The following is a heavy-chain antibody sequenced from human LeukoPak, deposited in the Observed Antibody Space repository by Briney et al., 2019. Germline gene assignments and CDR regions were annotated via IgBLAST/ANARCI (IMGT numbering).Heavy chain of an antibody. CDR1: GYSISSGYY. Sequence: SETLSLTCTVSGYSISSGYYWGWIRQPPGKGLEWIGSIYHSGSTYYNPSLKSRVTISVDTSKNQFSLKLSSVTAADTAVYYCARASMVRGATRGAFDIWGQGTMVTVSS. CDR2: IYHSGST. CDR3: ARASMVRGATRGAFDI. D-gene: IGHD3-10*01. J-gene: IGHJ3*02. V-gene: IGHV4-38-2*02.